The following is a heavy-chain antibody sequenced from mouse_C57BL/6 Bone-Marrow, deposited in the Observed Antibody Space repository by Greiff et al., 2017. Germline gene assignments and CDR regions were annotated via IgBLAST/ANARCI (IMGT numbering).Heavy chain of an antibody. CDR1: GYTFTSYG. J-gene: IGHJ3*01. V-gene: IGHV1-81*01. Sequence: LVESGAELARPGASVKLSCKASGYTFTSYGISWVKQRTGQGLEWIGEIYPRSGNTYYNEKFKGKATLTADKSSSTAYMELRSLTSEDSAVYFCARGAQLRLRPAWFAYWGQGTLVTVSA. D-gene: IGHD3-2*02. CDR3: ARGAQLRLRPAWFAY. CDR2: IYPRSGNT.